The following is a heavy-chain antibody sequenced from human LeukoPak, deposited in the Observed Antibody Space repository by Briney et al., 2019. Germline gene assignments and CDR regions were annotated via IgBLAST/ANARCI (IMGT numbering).Heavy chain of an antibody. CDR2: IYPGDSDT. D-gene: IGHD5-24*01. V-gene: IGHV5-51*01. J-gene: IGHJ4*02. Sequence: GESLQISCKGSGYSFTSYWIGWMRQMPGKGLEWMGIIYPGDSDTRYSPSFQGQVTISADKSISTAYLQWSSLKASDTAMYYCAVPGDGYNTHLDYWGQGTLVTVSS. CDR1: GYSFTSYW. CDR3: AVPGDGYNTHLDY.